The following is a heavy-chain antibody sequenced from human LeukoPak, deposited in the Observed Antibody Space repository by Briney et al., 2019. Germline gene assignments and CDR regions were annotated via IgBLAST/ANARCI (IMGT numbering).Heavy chain of an antibody. CDR2: IRYDGSNK. CDR3: ARVLYSGYYFDY. V-gene: IGHV3-30*02. D-gene: IGHD3-22*01. J-gene: IGHJ4*02. Sequence: GGSLRLSCAASGFTFSSYGMHWVRQAPGKGLEWVAFIRYDGSNKYYADSVKDRFTISRDNSKNTLYLQMNSLRAEDTAVYYCARVLYSGYYFDYWGQGTLVTVSS. CDR1: GFTFSSYG.